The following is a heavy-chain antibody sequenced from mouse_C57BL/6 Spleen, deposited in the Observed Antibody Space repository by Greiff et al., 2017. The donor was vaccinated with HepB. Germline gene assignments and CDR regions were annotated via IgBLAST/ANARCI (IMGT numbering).Heavy chain of an antibody. J-gene: IGHJ2*01. D-gene: IGHD2-1*01. V-gene: IGHV14-2*01. Sequence: VQLKESGAELVKPGASVKLSCTASGFNIKDYYMHWVKQRTEQGLEWIGSIDPEDGETKYAPKFQGQATITADTSSNTAYLQLSSLTSEDTAVYYCARSYGNYGGYFDYWGQGTTLTVSS. CDR1: GFNIKDYY. CDR3: ARSYGNYGGYFDY. CDR2: IDPEDGET.